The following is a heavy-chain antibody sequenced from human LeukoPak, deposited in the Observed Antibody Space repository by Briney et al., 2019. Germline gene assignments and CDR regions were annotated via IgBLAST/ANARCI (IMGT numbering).Heavy chain of an antibody. V-gene: IGHV4-34*01. D-gene: IGHD6-6*01. J-gene: IGHJ4*02. CDR3: ARAYSSSSVDY. CDR1: GGSFSGNY. CDR2: INHSGST. Sequence: SETLSLTCAVYGGSFSGNYWNWIRQPPGKGLEWIGEINHSGSTNYNPSLKSRVTISVDTSKNQFSLKLTSVTAADTAVYYCARAYSSSSVDYWGQGTLVTVSS.